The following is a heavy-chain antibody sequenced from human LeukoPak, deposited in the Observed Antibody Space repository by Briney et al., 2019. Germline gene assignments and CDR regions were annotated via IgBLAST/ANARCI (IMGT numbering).Heavy chain of an antibody. J-gene: IGHJ4*02. V-gene: IGHV1-8*01. D-gene: IGHD6-19*01. CDR2: MDPNSGTT. Sequence: GASVKVSCKASGCTFTSYDINWVRQASGQGLEWMGWMDPNSGTTDYTQKFQGRVTMTRSTSINTAYMELSSLRSEDTAVYYCARGLRSSGWYGDWGQGTLVILSS. CDR1: GCTFTSYD. CDR3: ARGLRSSGWYGD.